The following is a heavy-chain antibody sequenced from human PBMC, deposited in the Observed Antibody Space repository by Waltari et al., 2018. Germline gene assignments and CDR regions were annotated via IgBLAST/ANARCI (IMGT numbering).Heavy chain of an antibody. V-gene: IGHV4-38-2*01. CDR2: IYHSGST. Sequence: QVQLQESGPGLVKPSETLSLTCAVSGYSISSGYYWGWIRQPPGKGLEWIGSIYHSGSTYYNPSLKSRVTISVDTSKNQFSLKLSSVTAADTAVYYCASHDYGDYYFDYWGQGTLVTVSS. J-gene: IGHJ4*02. D-gene: IGHD4-17*01. CDR1: GYSISSGYY. CDR3: ASHDYGDYYFDY.